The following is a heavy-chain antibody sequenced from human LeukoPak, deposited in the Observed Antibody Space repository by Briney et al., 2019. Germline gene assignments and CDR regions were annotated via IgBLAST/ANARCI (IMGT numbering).Heavy chain of an antibody. J-gene: IGHJ6*03. V-gene: IGHV3-21*01. Sequence: KSGGSLRLSCAASGSTFSAYGMSWVRQAPGQGLEWVSGISANGSITFYARSVRGRFTISRDNAKNSLYLQMNSLRAEDTAVYYCARGASSGWYESLYYYYYYMDVWGKGTTVAVSS. D-gene: IGHD6-19*01. CDR1: GSTFSAYG. CDR2: ISANGSIT. CDR3: ARGASSGWYESLYYYYYYMDV.